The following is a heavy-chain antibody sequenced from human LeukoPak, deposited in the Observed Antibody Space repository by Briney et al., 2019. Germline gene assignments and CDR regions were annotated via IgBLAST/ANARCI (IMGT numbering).Heavy chain of an antibody. V-gene: IGHV3-21*01. CDR2: ISSSSSYI. D-gene: IGHD6-13*01. J-gene: IGHJ4*02. Sequence: GRSLRLSCAASGFTLSSYSMNWVRQAPGKGLEWVSSISSSSSYIYYADSVKGRFTISRDNAKNSLYLQMNSLRAEDTAVYYCARDTSRGDSREAWDFDYWGQGTLVTVSS. CDR1: GFTLSSYS. CDR3: ARDTSRGDSREAWDFDY.